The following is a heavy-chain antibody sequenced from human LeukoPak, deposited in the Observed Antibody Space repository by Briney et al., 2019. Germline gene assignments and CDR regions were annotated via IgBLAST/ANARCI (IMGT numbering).Heavy chain of an antibody. Sequence: SQTLSLTCTVSGDSISSGSYYWSWIRQPAGKGLEWIGSIYHSGSTYYNPSLKSRVTISVDTSKNQFSLKLSSVTAADTAVYYCARPTRYSSGRTGSYYFDYWGQGTLVTVSS. J-gene: IGHJ4*02. CDR3: ARPTRYSSGRTGSYYFDY. V-gene: IGHV4-61*02. CDR2: IYHSGST. D-gene: IGHD6-19*01. CDR1: GDSISSGSYY.